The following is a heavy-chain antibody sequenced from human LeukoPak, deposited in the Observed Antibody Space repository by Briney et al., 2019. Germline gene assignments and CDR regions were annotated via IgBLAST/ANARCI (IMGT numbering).Heavy chain of an antibody. D-gene: IGHD2-2*01. CDR3: ARVEVVPAAEAFDI. Sequence: ASVKVSCKASGYTFTGYYMHWVRQAPGQGLEWMGWINPNSGGTNYAQKFQGRVTMTRDTSISTAYMELSRLRSDDTAVYYCARVEVVPAAEAFDIWGQGTMVTVSS. CDR2: INPNSGGT. CDR1: GYTFTGYY. J-gene: IGHJ3*02. V-gene: IGHV1-2*02.